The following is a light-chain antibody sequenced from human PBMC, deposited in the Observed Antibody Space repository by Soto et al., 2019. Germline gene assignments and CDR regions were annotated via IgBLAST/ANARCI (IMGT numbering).Light chain of an antibody. V-gene: IGLV2-8*01. J-gene: IGLJ1*01. CDR3: SSYVRTNSYV. CDR1: SSDVGGYNY. Sequence: QSVLTQPPSASGSPGQSVTISCTGTSSDVGGYNYVSWYQQHPGKAPKLMIYEVSKRPSGVPDRFSGSKSGNTASLTVSGLSAEDEADYYCSSYVRTNSYVFGTGTKVTVL. CDR2: EVS.